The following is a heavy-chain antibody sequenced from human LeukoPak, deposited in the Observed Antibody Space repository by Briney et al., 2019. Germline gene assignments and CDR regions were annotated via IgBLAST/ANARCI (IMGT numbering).Heavy chain of an antibody. Sequence: PSETLSLTCTVSGGSISSYYWSWIWQPAGKGLEWIGRIYTSGSTNYNPSLKSRVTMSVDTSKNQFSLKLSSVTAADTAVYYCARDGITGTTDGMDVWGQGTTVTVSS. D-gene: IGHD1-7*01. CDR1: GGSISSYY. J-gene: IGHJ6*02. CDR3: ARDGITGTTDGMDV. V-gene: IGHV4-4*07. CDR2: IYTSGST.